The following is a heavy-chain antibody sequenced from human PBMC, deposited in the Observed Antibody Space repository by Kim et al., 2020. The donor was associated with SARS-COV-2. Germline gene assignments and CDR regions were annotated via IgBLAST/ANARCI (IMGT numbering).Heavy chain of an antibody. V-gene: IGHV3-15*01. CDR2: ITTKSDGGIT. CDR3: TTDPGRASDVGTPQFDY. CDR1: RFTFTNAW. J-gene: IGHJ4*02. Sequence: GGSLRLSCAASRFTFTNAWMGWVRQAPGKGLEWLGRITTKSDGGITEYAAPGKGRSSISRDDSNNMLYLQMNSLETEDTAVYYCTTDPGRASDVGTPQFDYWGQGALVTVSS. D-gene: IGHD1-1*01.